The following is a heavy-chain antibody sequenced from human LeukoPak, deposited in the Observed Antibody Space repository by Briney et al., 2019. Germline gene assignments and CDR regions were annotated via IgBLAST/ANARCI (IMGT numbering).Heavy chain of an antibody. V-gene: IGHV3-48*03. D-gene: IGHD3-22*01. J-gene: IGHJ5*02. Sequence: QPSETLSLTCTVSGGSIISSSYYWGWVRQPPGKGLEWVSYISSSGSTIYYADSVKGRFTISRDNAKNSLYLQMNSLRAEDTAVYYCARDYGYYDPWGQGTLVTVSS. CDR3: ARDYGYYDP. CDR2: ISSSGSTI. CDR1: GGSIISSSYY.